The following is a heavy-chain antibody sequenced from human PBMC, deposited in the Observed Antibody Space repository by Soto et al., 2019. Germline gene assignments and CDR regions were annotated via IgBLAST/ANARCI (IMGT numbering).Heavy chain of an antibody. Sequence: QVQLVQSGAEVKKPGASVKVSCKASGYTFTSYGISWVRQAPGQGLEWMGWTSAYNANTNYAQKTQGRVTMTTDTSTSTGYMELRSLTSDDRAVYYCPRSSMAGDLPFDYWGQGTLVTVSS. CDR1: GYTFTSYG. CDR3: PRSSMAGDLPFDY. D-gene: IGHD6-19*01. V-gene: IGHV1-18*01. J-gene: IGHJ4*02. CDR2: TSAYNANT.